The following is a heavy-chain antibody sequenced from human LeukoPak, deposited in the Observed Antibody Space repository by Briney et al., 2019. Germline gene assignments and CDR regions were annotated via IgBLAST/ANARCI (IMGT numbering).Heavy chain of an antibody. CDR2: IKSKTDGGTT. Sequence: GGSLRLSCEASGFTFSNARMTWVRQAPGKGLEWVGLIKSKTDGGTTEYAAPVKGKFTISRDDSKRTVYLQMNSLTVEDTAVYYCTTWTSHWGQGTLVIVSS. CDR1: GFTFSNAR. V-gene: IGHV3-15*01. D-gene: IGHD3/OR15-3a*01. J-gene: IGHJ4*02. CDR3: TTWTSH.